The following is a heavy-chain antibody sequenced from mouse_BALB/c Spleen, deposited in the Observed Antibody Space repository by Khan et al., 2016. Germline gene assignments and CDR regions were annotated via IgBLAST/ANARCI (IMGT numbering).Heavy chain of an antibody. CDR3: ASYYYGRSYFDY. Sequence: EVQLQESGPGLVKPSQSLSLTCTVTGYSITSDYAWNWIRQFPGNKLEWMGYISYSGSTSYHPSLQSRISITRDTSKNQFFLQLNSVTTEDTATYYCASYYYGRSYFDYWGQGTTLTVSS. J-gene: IGHJ2*01. CDR2: ISYSGST. V-gene: IGHV3-2*02. D-gene: IGHD1-1*01. CDR1: GYSITSDYA.